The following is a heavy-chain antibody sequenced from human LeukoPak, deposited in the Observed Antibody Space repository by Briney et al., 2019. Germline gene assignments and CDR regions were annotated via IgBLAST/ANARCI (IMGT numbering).Heavy chain of an antibody. CDR3: ARAPSRDDYFDY. J-gene: IGHJ4*02. Sequence: ASVKVSCKASGYTFTGYYMHWVRQAPGQGLEWMGWINPNSGGTNYAQKFQGRVTMTRDTSISTAYMELSRLRSDDTAVYYCARAPSRDDYFDYWGQGTLVTVSS. V-gene: IGHV1-2*02. D-gene: IGHD6-6*01. CDR2: INPNSGGT. CDR1: GYTFTGYY.